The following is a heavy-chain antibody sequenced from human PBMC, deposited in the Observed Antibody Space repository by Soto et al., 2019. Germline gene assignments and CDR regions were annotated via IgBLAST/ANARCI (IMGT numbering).Heavy chain of an antibody. CDR1: GYTFTDDY. CDR3: AGVRLWLGEIYYFYP. CDR2: INPNSGGA. V-gene: IGHV1-2*02. J-gene: IGHJ5*02. Sequence: ASVKVSCKASGYTFTDDYIHWIRQAPGQGLEWMGFINPNSGGAKYAQKFQGRVTMTTDTSISTAYMELSGAVSDDTAVYYCAGVRLWLGEIYYFYPWGQGTLVTV. D-gene: IGHD3-10*01.